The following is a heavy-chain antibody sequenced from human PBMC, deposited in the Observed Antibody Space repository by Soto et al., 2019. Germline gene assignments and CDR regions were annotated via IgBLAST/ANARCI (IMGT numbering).Heavy chain of an antibody. V-gene: IGHV3-49*03. J-gene: IGHJ4*02. CDR1: GFTFGYYA. CDR2: IRSKAYGGTT. CDR3: TVDVDTAKGY. Sequence: PGGSLRLSCTASGFTFGYYAMSWFRQSPGKGLEWVGFIRSKAYGGTTEYAASVKGRFTISRDDSKSIAYLQMNSLKTEDTAVYYCTVDVDTAKGYWGQGTLVTVSS. D-gene: IGHD5-18*01.